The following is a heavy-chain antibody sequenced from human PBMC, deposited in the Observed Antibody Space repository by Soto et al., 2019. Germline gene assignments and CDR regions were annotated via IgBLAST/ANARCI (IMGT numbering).Heavy chain of an antibody. CDR2: ISYDGSNK. J-gene: IGHJ3*02. V-gene: IGHV3-30-3*01. Sequence: QVQLVESGGGVVQPGRSLRLSCAASGFTFSSYAMHWVRQAPGKGLEWVAVISYDGSNKYYADSVKGRFTISRDNSKNTLYLQMNSLRAEDTSVYYCATAVDSSGYLRAFDIWGQGTMVTVSS. D-gene: IGHD3-22*01. CDR3: ATAVDSSGYLRAFDI. CDR1: GFTFSSYA.